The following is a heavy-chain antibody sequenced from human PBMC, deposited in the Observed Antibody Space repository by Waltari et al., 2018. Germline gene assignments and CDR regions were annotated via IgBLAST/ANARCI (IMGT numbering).Heavy chain of an antibody. V-gene: IGHV3-30*01. Sequence: QVQLVESGGGVVQPGRSLRLSCAASGFTFSSYAMHWVRQAPGKGLEWGAVISYDGSNKNYADSVKGRFTISRDNSKNTLYLQMNSLRAEDTAVYYCARDDTTTYYDFWSGLNYYYGMDVWGQGTTVTVSS. CDR3: ARDDTTTYYDFWSGLNYYYGMDV. CDR1: GFTFSSYA. CDR2: ISYDGSNK. D-gene: IGHD3-3*01. J-gene: IGHJ6*02.